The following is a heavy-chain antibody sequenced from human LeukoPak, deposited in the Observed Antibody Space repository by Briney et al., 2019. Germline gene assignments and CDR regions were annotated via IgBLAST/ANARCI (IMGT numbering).Heavy chain of an antibody. J-gene: IGHJ5*02. CDR1: GDSISSYY. D-gene: IGHD3-10*01. V-gene: IGHV4-59*01. Sequence: SETLSLTCTISGDSISSYYGNCLRQPPGKGLEWFGYIYYSGSTNYNPSLKSRVTISIDTPKKQFSLMLTSLTPADTAVYYCARRPMVRGVMGNWFDPWGQGTLVTVSS. CDR2: IYYSGST. CDR3: ARRPMVRGVMGNWFDP.